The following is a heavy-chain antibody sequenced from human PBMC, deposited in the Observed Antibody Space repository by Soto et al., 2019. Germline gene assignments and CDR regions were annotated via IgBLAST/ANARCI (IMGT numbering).Heavy chain of an antibody. Sequence: SETLSLTCAVYGGSFSGYYWSWIRQPPGKGLEWIGEINHSGSTNYNPSLKSRVTISVDTSKNQFSLKLSSVTAADTAVYYCARVPPFRSYYDSSGYGMVYWGQGTLVT. J-gene: IGHJ4*02. D-gene: IGHD3-22*01. V-gene: IGHV4-34*01. CDR1: GGSFSGYY. CDR3: ARVPPFRSYYDSSGYGMVY. CDR2: INHSGST.